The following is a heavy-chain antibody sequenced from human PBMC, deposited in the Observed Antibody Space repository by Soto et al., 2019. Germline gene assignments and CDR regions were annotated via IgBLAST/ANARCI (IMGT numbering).Heavy chain of an antibody. CDR1: GFTFSNAW. CDR2: IKSKTDGGTT. D-gene: IGHD5-12*01. J-gene: IGHJ3*02. CDR3: TTMGYSGYDWGAFDI. Sequence: PVGSLRLSCAASGFTFSNAWMSWVRQAPGKGLEWVGRIKSKTDGGTTDYAALVKGRFTISRDDSKNTLYLQMNSLKTEDTAVYYCTTMGYSGYDWGAFDIWGQGTMVTVSS. V-gene: IGHV3-15*01.